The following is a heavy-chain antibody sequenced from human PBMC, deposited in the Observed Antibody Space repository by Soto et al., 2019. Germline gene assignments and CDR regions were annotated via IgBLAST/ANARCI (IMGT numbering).Heavy chain of an antibody. D-gene: IGHD3-10*01. Sequence: QVHLQESVPGLVKPSETLSLTCAVSGDSIKTETWWSWLRQLPWTGLEWIGEIKHTGDANANPALRSRVSMSVDRTKSQFFLNLRSVSAADTAVYFCAREVRLHWFESWGQGTMVTVSS. CDR2: IKHTGDA. CDR1: GDSIKTETW. V-gene: IGHV4-4*02. CDR3: AREVRLHWFES. J-gene: IGHJ5*01.